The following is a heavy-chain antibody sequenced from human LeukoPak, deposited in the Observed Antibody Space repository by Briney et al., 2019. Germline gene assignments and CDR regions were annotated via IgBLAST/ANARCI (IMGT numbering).Heavy chain of an antibody. D-gene: IGHD3-10*01. CDR1: GGTFSSYA. V-gene: IGHV1-69*13. CDR2: IIPIFGTA. CDR3: ARSCYYGSGSYYYDAFDI. Sequence: SVKVSCKASGGTFSSYAISWVRQAPGQGLEWMGGIIPIFGTANYAQKFQGRVTITADESTSTACMELSSLRSEDTAVYYCARSCYYGSGSYYYDAFDIWGQGAMVTVSS. J-gene: IGHJ3*02.